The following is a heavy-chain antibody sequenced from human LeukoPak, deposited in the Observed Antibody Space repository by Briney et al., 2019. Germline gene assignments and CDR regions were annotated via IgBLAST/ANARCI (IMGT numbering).Heavy chain of an antibody. CDR2: ILHDGSNK. D-gene: IGHD6-13*01. J-gene: IGHJ4*02. Sequence: GGSLRLSCAASAFTFSRYAMHWVRQAPGKGLEWVAVILHDGSNKFYADSVKGRFTISRDNSKNTLYLQMNSLRAEDTAVYYCARDITPGIAGYWGQGTLVTVSS. CDR3: ARDITPGIAGY. CDR1: AFTFSRYA. V-gene: IGHV3-30*04.